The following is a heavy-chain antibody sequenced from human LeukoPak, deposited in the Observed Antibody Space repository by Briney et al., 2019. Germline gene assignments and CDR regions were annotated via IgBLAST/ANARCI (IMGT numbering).Heavy chain of an antibody. D-gene: IGHD6-13*01. CDR2: INSDGSST. CDR3: ARDGEGAAAAYFQH. CDR1: GFTFDDYA. J-gene: IGHJ1*01. V-gene: IGHV3-74*01. Sequence: GRSLRLSCAASGFTFDDYAMHWVRQAPGKGLVWVSRINSDGSSTSYADSVKGRFTISKDNAKNTLNLQMNSLRAEDTAVYYCARDGEGAAAAYFQHWGQGTLVTVSS.